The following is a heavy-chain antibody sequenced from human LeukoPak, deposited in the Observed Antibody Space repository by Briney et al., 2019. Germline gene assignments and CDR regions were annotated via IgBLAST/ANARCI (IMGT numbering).Heavy chain of an antibody. CDR2: INLNSGGT. CDR1: GYTFTGYY. J-gene: IGHJ6*03. CDR3: ARGHSSSWINYYYYYMDV. D-gene: IGHD6-13*01. V-gene: IGHV1-2*02. Sequence: ASVKVSCKASGYTFTGYYMHWVRQAPGQGLEWMGWINLNSGGTNYAQKFQGRVTMTRDTSISTAYMELSRLRSDDAAVYYCARGHSSSWINYYYYYMDVWGKGTTVTVSS.